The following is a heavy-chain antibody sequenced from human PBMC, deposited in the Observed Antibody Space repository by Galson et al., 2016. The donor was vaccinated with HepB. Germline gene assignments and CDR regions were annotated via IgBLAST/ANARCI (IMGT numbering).Heavy chain of an antibody. CDR2: IFPGDSDT. V-gene: IGHV5-51*01. D-gene: IGHD6-6*01. Sequence: QSGAEVKKPGESLKISCRASGFSFSNNWIAWVRQMPGKGLEWVGIIFPGDSDTRYSPSFQGKVTISADKSINTAFLQWNVLKSSDPAMYYCARQSSDLYISRSPLDYWGQGTSVTVSS. CDR1: GFSFSNNW. J-gene: IGHJ4*02. CDR3: ARQSSDLYISRSPLDY.